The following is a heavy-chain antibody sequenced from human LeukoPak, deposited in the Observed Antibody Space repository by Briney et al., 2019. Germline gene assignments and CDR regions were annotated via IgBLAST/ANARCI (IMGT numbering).Heavy chain of an antibody. Sequence: GESLKISCKGSGYSFTSYWIGWVRQMPGKGLEWMGIIYPGDSDTRYSPSFQGQVTISADKSISTAYLQWSSLKASDTAMYYCARGEYFSSTSCLNYFAHWGKETLVPFS. J-gene: IGHJ4*02. D-gene: IGHD2-2*01. CDR1: GYSFTSYW. CDR3: ARGEYFSSTSCLNYFAH. CDR2: IYPGDSDT. V-gene: IGHV5-51*01.